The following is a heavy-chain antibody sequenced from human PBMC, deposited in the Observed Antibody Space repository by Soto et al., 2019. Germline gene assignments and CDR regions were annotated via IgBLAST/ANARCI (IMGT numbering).Heavy chain of an antibody. CDR3: ARGSALLFYYFDY. Sequence: SETLPFTCNVSGGSITRGAYYWSWLPQPPGKGLEWIGYIYYRAMPYYNPSLKSRVTISVDTSKNQFSLSTTSVTDADTAVYYCARGSALLFYYFDYWGQGTPVTVSS. V-gene: IGHV4-30-4*01. CDR2: IYYRAMP. CDR1: GGSITRGAYY. J-gene: IGHJ4*02. D-gene: IGHD6-13*01.